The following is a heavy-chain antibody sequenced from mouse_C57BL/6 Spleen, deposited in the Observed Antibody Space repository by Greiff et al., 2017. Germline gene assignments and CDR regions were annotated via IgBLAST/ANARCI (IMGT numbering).Heavy chain of an antibody. D-gene: IGHD1-1*01. CDR2: IYPGSGST. V-gene: IGHV1-55*01. CDR3: ARWGTTVGEGYFDV. Sequence: QVQLQQPGAELVKPGASVKMSCKASGYTFTSYWITWVKQRPGQGLEWIGDIYPGSGSTNYNEKFKSKATLTVDTSSSTAYMQLSSLTSEDSAVYYCARWGTTVGEGYFDVWGTGTTVTVSS. J-gene: IGHJ1*03. CDR1: GYTFTSYW.